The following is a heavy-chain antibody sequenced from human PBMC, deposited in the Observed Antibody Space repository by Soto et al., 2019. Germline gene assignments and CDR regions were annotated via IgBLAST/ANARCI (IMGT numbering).Heavy chain of an antibody. CDR1: GFTFSNYA. J-gene: IGHJ4*02. D-gene: IGHD5-12*01. CDR2: ISGSDGST. CDR3: AKERSSGYYFFDY. V-gene: IGHV3-23*01. Sequence: EVQLLESGGGLVQPGGSLRLSCAASGFTFSNYAMSWVRQAPGEGLEWVSTISGSDGSTYCADSVKGRFTISRDISKNTLYLQMNSLRAEDTAIYYCAKERSSGYYFFDYWGQGTLVTVSS.